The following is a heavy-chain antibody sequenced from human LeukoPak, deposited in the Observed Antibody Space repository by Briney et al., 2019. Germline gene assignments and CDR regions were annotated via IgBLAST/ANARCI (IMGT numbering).Heavy chain of an antibody. CDR3: AKSLTYYHENSDSI. V-gene: IGHV3-53*01. CDR1: GFTVSSNL. D-gene: IGHD3-22*01. CDR2: ILTAGKT. J-gene: IGHJ4*02. Sequence: PGGSLRLSCAASGFTVSSNLMSWVRQAPGKGLEWVSVILTAGKTYYADSVKGRFTISRDNSKNTVYLQMSSLRVEDTAVYYCAKSLTYYHENSDSIWGQGTLVTVSS.